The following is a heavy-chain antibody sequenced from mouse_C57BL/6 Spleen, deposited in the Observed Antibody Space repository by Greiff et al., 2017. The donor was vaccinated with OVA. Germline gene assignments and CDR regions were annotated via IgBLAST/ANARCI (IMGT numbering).Heavy chain of an antibody. J-gene: IGHJ4*01. CDR2: IYPGSGST. CDR1: GYTFTSYW. V-gene: IGHV1-55*01. Sequence: QVQLQQPGAELVKPGASVKMSCKASGYTFTSYWITWVKQRPGQGLEWIGDIYPGSGSTNYNEKFKSKATLTVDTSSSTAYMQLSSLTSEDSAVYYCARHMATVVATRAMDYWGQGTSVTVSS. CDR3: ARHMATVVATRAMDY. D-gene: IGHD1-1*01.